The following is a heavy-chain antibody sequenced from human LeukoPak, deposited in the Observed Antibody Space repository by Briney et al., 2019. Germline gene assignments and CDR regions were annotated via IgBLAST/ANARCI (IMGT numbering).Heavy chain of an antibody. CDR1: GGSISSSRHY. CDR2: ILYSGST. Sequence: PSETLSLTCTVSGGSISSSRHYWGWIRQPPGKGLEWIGNILYSGSTNYNPSLKSRVTISVDTSKNQFSLKLSSVTAADTAVYYCAREVGYCSGGSCCSYFDYWGQGTLVTVSS. J-gene: IGHJ4*02. D-gene: IGHD2-15*01. V-gene: IGHV4-39*07. CDR3: AREVGYCSGGSCCSYFDY.